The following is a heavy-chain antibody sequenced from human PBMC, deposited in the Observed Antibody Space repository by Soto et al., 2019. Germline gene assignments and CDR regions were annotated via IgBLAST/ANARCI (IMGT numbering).Heavy chain of an antibody. CDR3: ACGTSGSGGSCYGWEGY. V-gene: IGHV1-69*02. J-gene: IGHJ4*02. CDR2: IIPILGIA. D-gene: IGHD2-15*01. CDR1: GGTFSSYT. Sequence: SVKVSCKASGGTFSSYTISWVRQAPGQGLEWMGRIIPILGIANYAQKFQGRVTITADKSTSTAYMELSSLRSEDTAVYYCACGTSGSGGSCYGWEGYWGQGTLVTVSS.